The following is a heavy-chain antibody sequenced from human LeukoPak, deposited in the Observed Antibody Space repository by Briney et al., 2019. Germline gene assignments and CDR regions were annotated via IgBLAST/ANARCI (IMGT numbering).Heavy chain of an antibody. CDR2: VYYSGGI. CDR1: GGSISSYY. J-gene: IGHJ4*02. CDR3: ARTGVLTVEMGPFDS. V-gene: IGHV4-59*01. D-gene: IGHD5-24*01. Sequence: NASETLSLTCTVSGGSISSYYWNWIRQPPGKGLEWIGYVYYSGGIHYNPSLESRVIMSLETSKNQVSPKLSSVTAADTAVYYCARTGVLTVEMGPFDSGGQEPLVPAPS.